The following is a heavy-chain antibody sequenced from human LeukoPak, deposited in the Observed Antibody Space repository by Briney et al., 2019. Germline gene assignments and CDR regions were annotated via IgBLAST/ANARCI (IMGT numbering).Heavy chain of an antibody. V-gene: IGHV3-33*08. Sequence: GGSLRLSCAASGFSFGSHWMNWVRQAPGKGLEWVAVIWYDGSNKYYADSVKGRFTISRDNSKNTLYLQMNSLRAEDTAVYYCARDVNRYCSSTSCLGYFQHWGQGTLVTVSS. J-gene: IGHJ1*01. D-gene: IGHD2-2*01. CDR3: ARDVNRYCSSTSCLGYFQH. CDR1: GFSFGSHW. CDR2: IWYDGSNK.